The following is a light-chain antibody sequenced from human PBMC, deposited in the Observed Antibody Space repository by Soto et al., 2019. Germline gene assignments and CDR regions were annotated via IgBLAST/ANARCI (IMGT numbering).Light chain of an antibody. Sequence: QSALTQPASVSGSPGQSITISCTGTSSDVGAYGYVSWYQQHPGKAPKLMIYEVSYRPSGVSNRFSGSKSGNAASLTISGLHADDEADYYCSSYTTSSTVVFGGGTKLTVL. CDR2: EVS. CDR3: SSYTTSSTVV. J-gene: IGLJ2*01. V-gene: IGLV2-14*01. CDR1: SSDVGAYGY.